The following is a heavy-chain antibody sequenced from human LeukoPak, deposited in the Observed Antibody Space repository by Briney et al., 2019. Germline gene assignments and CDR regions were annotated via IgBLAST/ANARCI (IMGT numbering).Heavy chain of an antibody. D-gene: IGHD3-3*01. Sequence: ASVKVSCKASGYSFTSYGISWVRQAPGQGLEWMGWISAYNGNTNYAQKFQGRVTMTTDTSTSTAYMELRSLRSDDTAVYYCARGSDQLYYDFWSGYLTAGEYYFDYWGQGTLVTVSS. CDR3: ARGSDQLYYDFWSGYLTAGEYYFDY. J-gene: IGHJ4*02. V-gene: IGHV1-18*01. CDR2: ISAYNGNT. CDR1: GYSFTSYG.